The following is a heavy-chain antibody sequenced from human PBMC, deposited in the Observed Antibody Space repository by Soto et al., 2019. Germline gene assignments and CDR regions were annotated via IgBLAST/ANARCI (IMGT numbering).Heavy chain of an antibody. CDR3: ARDILTRFPWGSATAQYSYYGMEV. CDR1: GYTFISYS. Sequence: GASVKVSCKAAGYTFISYSISWLRQSPGQGLEWLGRITTYNGNTNYAQKFQGRVTMTADTSTNTAYMDLRSLTFDDTAVYYCARDILTRFPWGSATAQYSYYGMEVWGQGTTVTVSS. J-gene: IGHJ6*02. CDR2: ITTYNGNT. D-gene: IGHD3-9*01. V-gene: IGHV1-18*01.